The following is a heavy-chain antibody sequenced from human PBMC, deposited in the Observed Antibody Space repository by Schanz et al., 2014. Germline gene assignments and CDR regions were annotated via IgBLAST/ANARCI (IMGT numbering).Heavy chain of an antibody. CDR2: ISYDGRNK. CDR1: GFTFSSYG. Sequence: QVQLVESGGGVVQFGRSLRLSCVASGFTFSSYGMHWVRQAPGKGLEWVAVISYDGRNKYYADSVKGRFTVSRDSGQNSLYLQMNSLRAEDTAVYYCARPRFDYGEVDYWGQGTLVTVSS. D-gene: IGHD4-17*01. J-gene: IGHJ4*02. V-gene: IGHV3-30*19. CDR3: ARPRFDYGEVDY.